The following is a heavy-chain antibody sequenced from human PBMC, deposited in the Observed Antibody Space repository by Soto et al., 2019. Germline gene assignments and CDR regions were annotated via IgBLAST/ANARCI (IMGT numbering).Heavy chain of an antibody. CDR3: ARDLWPIGRTMVGYNWFDP. V-gene: IGHV3-48*02. Sequence: EVQLVESGGGLVQPGGSLRLSCAASGFTFSSYSMNWVRQAPGKGLEWVSYISSSSSTIYYADSVKGRFTISRDNAKNSLYLQMNSLRDEDTAVYYCARDLWPIGRTMVGYNWFDPWGQGTLVTVSS. CDR1: GFTFSSYS. CDR2: ISSSSSTI. D-gene: IGHD3-10*01. J-gene: IGHJ5*02.